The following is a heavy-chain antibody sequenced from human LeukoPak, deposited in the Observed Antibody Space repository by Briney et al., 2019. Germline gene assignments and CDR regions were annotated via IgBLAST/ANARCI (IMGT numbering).Heavy chain of an antibody. V-gene: IGHV3-9*01. CDR3: AKDSRRVEPAAKGTYFDY. CDR1: GFTFDDYA. D-gene: IGHD2-2*01. CDR2: ISWNSGSI. J-gene: IGHJ4*02. Sequence: GGSLRLSCAASGFTFDDYAMHWVRQAPGRGLEWVSGISWNSGSIGYADSVKGRFTISRDNAKNSLYLQMNSLRAEDTSLYYCAKDSRRVEPAAKGTYFDYWGQGTLVTVSS.